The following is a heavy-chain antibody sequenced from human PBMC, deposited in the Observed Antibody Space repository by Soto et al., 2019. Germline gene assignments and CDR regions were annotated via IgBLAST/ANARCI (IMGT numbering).Heavy chain of an antibody. V-gene: IGHV2-5*01. D-gene: IGHD6-13*01. J-gene: IGHJ4*02. CDR1: GFSLSTSGVG. Sequence: QITLKESGPPLVKPTQTLTLTCTFSGFSLSTSGVGVGWIRQPPGKALEWLALIYWNDDKRYSPSLKSRLTITKDTSKNQVVLTMTNMDPVDTATYYCAHKPRRIAAAGIPFDYWGQGTLVTVSS. CDR3: AHKPRRIAAAGIPFDY. CDR2: IYWNDDK.